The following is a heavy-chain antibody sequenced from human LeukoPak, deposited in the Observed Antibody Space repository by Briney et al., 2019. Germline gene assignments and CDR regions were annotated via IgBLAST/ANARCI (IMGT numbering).Heavy chain of an antibody. V-gene: IGHV3-74*01. Sequence: GGSLRLSCAASGFTFSYYWMDWVRHAPGKGLVWVSRINTDGGSTSYADSVKGRFTISRDNAKNTLYLQMNSLRAEDTAVYFCARATGATSSSGSYRFWGQGTLVTVPS. CDR1: GFTFSYYW. D-gene: IGHD6-6*01. J-gene: IGHJ4*02. CDR2: INTDGGST. CDR3: ARATGATSSSGSYRF.